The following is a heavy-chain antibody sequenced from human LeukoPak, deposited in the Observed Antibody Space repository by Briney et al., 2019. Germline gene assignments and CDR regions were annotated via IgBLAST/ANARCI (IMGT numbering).Heavy chain of an antibody. J-gene: IGHJ4*02. V-gene: IGHV4-59*01. CDR2: IYYTGST. Sequence: SETLSLTCTVSGGSIDSYYWSWIRQPPGKGLEWIGYIYYTGSTEYHPSLKSRVTISLDTSKNQFSLKLTSVTAADTAVYYCARDYQSAEYYFDYWGQGNLVSVSS. D-gene: IGHD2-2*01. CDR1: GGSIDSYY. CDR3: ARDYQSAEYYFDY.